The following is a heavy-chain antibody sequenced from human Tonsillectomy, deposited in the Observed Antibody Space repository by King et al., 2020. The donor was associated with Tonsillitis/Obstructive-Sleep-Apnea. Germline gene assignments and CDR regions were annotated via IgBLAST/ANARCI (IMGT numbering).Heavy chain of an antibody. CDR1: GGSISSGGYY. J-gene: IGHJ3*02. CDR3: ARDAPPTYYDSIGYYFVAFDI. CDR2: IYYSGST. Sequence: VQLQESGPGLVKPSQTLSLTCTVSGGSISSGGYYWGWIRQHPGKGLEWIGYIYYSGSTYYNPSLKSRVTISVDTSKNQFSLKLSSVTAADTAVYYCARDAPPTYYDSIGYYFVAFDIWGQGTMVTVSS. V-gene: IGHV4-31*03. D-gene: IGHD3-22*01.